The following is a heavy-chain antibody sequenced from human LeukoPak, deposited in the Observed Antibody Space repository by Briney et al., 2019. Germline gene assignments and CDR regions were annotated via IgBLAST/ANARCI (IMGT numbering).Heavy chain of an antibody. J-gene: IGHJ4*02. CDR1: GFTFSTYA. Sequence: QAGGSLRLSCAASGFTFSTYAMSWVRQAPGRGLEWVSSISGDGGSTYSAESVKGRFTISRDNSKNTLYLQMNSLRAEDTAVYYCAKRPDCSTTNCFRFEYWGQGTLVTVSS. V-gene: IGHV3-23*01. D-gene: IGHD2-2*01. CDR3: AKRPDCSTTNCFRFEY. CDR2: ISGDGGST.